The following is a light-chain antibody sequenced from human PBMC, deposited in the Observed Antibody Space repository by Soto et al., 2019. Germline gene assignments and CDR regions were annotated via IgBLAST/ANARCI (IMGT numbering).Light chain of an antibody. CDR2: DAT. CDR3: QGYNTYSGT. CDR1: QAITRC. J-gene: IGKJ1*01. V-gene: IGKV1-5*01. Sequence: DIQMTQSPSTLSASVGDTVTITCRASQAITRCLAWYQKKSGKAPRLLIYDATNLESGVPTRFSGTGFGTEFSLTISRLKPNDLATYYCQGYNTYSGTFGQGTKVEI.